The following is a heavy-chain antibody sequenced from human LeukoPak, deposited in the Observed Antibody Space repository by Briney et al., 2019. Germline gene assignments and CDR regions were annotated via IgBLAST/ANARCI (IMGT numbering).Heavy chain of an antibody. J-gene: IGHJ6*02. CDR2: ISSSSSTI. CDR1: GFTFSSYS. CDR3: ARDSSGWSNYYYGMDV. D-gene: IGHD6-19*01. Sequence: GGSLRLSCAASGFTFSSYSMNWVRQAPGKGLEWVSYISSSSSTIYYADSVKGRFTISRDNAKNSLYLQMNSLRDEDTAVYYCARDSSGWSNYYYGMDVWGQGTTATVS. V-gene: IGHV3-48*02.